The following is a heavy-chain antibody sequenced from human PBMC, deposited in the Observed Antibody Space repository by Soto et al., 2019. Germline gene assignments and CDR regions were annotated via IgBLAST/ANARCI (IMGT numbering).Heavy chain of an antibody. D-gene: IGHD6-13*01. CDR1: GFIFSSYA. V-gene: IGHV3-30*04. Sequence: QEQLVESGGGVVQPGRSLRLSCEGSGFIFSSYAIHWVRQAPGKGLEWVAVISYDGRSTFYRDSVKGRFTISRDNSKNTLYLQMNSLRDEDTALYYCARDSVAAVGVNWAVNLFDPWGQGTLITVSS. J-gene: IGHJ5*02. CDR3: ARDSVAAVGVNWAVNLFDP. CDR2: ISYDGRST.